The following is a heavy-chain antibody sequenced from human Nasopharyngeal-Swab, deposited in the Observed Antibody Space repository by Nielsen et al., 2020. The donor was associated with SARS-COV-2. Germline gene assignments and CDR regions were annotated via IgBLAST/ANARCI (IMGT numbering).Heavy chain of an antibody. V-gene: IGHV3-74*01. Sequence: GKGLVWVSRINSDGSSTSYADSVKGRFTISRDNAKNTLYLQMNSLRAEDTAVYYCARGSSWWKGGSWDNFDYWGQGTLVTVSS. D-gene: IGHD2-15*01. CDR3: ARGSSWWKGGSWDNFDY. CDR2: INSDGSST. J-gene: IGHJ4*02.